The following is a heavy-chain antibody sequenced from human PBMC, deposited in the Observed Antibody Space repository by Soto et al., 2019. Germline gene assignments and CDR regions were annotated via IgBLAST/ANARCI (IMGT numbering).Heavy chain of an antibody. CDR2: INAGNGNT. J-gene: IGHJ4*02. CDR1: GYTFTSYA. Sequence: QVQLVQSGAAVKKPGASVKVSCKASGYTFTSYAMHWVRQAPGQRLEWMGWINAGNGNTKYSQKFKGRVTVTRDTSASTAYMELSSLRSEDTAVYYCARDPGYSYGYNWGQGTLVTVSS. V-gene: IGHV1-3*01. CDR3: ARDPGYSYGYN. D-gene: IGHD5-18*01.